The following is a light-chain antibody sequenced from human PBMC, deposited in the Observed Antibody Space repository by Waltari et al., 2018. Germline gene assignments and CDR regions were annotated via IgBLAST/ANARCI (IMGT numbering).Light chain of an antibody. CDR1: SSNIGRNT. J-gene: IGLJ2*01. CDR2: IND. V-gene: IGLV1-44*01. CDR3: AAWDDSLSAWL. Sequence: QSVLTQPPSASGTPGQRVIISCSGSSSNIGRNTVNWYQQVPGTAPRLVMFINDQRPARVPDRFSASQSGPSASLAISGLQSEDEADYYCAAWDDSLSAWLFGGGTKLTVL.